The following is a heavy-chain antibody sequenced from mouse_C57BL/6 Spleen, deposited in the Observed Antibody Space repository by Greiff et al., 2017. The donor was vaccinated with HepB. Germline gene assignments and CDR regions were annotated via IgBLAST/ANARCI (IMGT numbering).Heavy chain of an antibody. CDR3: TRDTTVDYAMDY. J-gene: IGHJ4*01. Sequence: QVQLQQSGAELVRPGASVTLSCKASGYTFTDYEMHWVKQTPVHGLEWIGAIDPETGGTAYNQKFKGKAILTADKSSSTAYMELRSLTSEDSAVYYCTRDTTVDYAMDYWGQGTSVTVSS. CDR1: GYTFTDYE. V-gene: IGHV1-15*01. CDR2: IDPETGGT. D-gene: IGHD1-1*01.